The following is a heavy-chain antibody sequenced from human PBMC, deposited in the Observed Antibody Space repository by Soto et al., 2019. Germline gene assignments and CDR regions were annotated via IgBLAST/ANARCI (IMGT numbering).Heavy chain of an antibody. CDR1: GYTFTSHG. Sequence: ASVKVSCKASGYTFTSHGIHWVRQAPGQRLEWMGWINAANGDTKYSPKFQCRVTITRDTSASAAYMELSSLRSEATAVYYCVRRHVSATGIDWFDPWGQGTLVTVSS. CDR3: VRRHVSATGIDWFDP. V-gene: IGHV1-3*01. D-gene: IGHD6-13*01. CDR2: INAANGDT. J-gene: IGHJ5*02.